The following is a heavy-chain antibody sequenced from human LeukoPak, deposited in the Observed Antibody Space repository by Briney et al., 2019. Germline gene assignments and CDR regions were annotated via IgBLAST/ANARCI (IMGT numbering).Heavy chain of an antibody. V-gene: IGHV1-69*04. Sequence: RASVKVSCKASGGTFSSYAVSWVRQAPGQGLEWMGRIIPILGIANYAQKFQGRVTITADKSTRTAYMELSSLRSEDTAVYYCATPLEYYDSSGYPPNFDYWGQGTLVTVSS. CDR1: GGTFSSYA. CDR3: ATPLEYYDSSGYPPNFDY. D-gene: IGHD3-22*01. CDR2: IIPILGIA. J-gene: IGHJ4*02.